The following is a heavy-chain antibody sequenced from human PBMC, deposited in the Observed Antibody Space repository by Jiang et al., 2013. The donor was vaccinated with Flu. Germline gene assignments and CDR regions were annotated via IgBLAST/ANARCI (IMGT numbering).Heavy chain of an antibody. J-gene: IGHJ4*02. CDR3: ARRHNFGYYDSSGYEFFDY. D-gene: IGHD3-22*01. V-gene: IGHV4-39*01. CDR1: GGSISSSSYY. CDR2: IYYSGST. Sequence: GPGLVKPSETLSLTCTVSGGSISSSSYYWGWIRQPPGKGLEWIGSIYYSGSTYYNPSLKSRVTISVDTSKNQFSLKLSSVTAADTAVYYCARRHNFGYYDSSGYEFFDYWGQGTLVTVSS.